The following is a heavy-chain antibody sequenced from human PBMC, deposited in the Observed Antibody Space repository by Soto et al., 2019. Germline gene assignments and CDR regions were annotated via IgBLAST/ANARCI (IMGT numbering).Heavy chain of an antibody. Sequence: PSETLSLTCTVSGGSISSYYWSWIRQPPGKGLEWIGYIYYSGSTNYNPPLKSRVTISVDTSKNQFSLKLSSVTAADTAVYYCARFSIAAAGTGWFDPWGQGTLVTVSS. J-gene: IGHJ5*02. V-gene: IGHV4-59*01. D-gene: IGHD6-13*01. CDR2: IYYSGST. CDR3: ARFSIAAAGTGWFDP. CDR1: GGSISSYY.